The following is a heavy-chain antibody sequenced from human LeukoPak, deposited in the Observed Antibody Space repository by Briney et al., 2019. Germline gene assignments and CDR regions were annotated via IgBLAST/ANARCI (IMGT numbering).Heavy chain of an antibody. J-gene: IGHJ4*02. CDR3: AKGGSPSCYSSSGY. CDR2: ICGSDGSR. V-gene: IGHV3-23*01. CDR1: GFTFSTYA. Sequence: GGSLRLSCAASGFTFSTYAMSWVRQAPGKGLEWVSAICGSDGSRYYTDSVKGRFTISRDNSKNTLYLQMNSLRGEDTAVYYCAKGGSPSCYSSSGYWGQGTLVTVSS. D-gene: IGHD2-2*01.